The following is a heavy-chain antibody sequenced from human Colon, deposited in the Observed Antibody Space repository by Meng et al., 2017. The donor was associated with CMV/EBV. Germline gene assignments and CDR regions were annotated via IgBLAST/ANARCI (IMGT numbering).Heavy chain of an antibody. CDR2: ITHDGTKK. CDR3: ARASNSSFDP. V-gene: IGHV3-30*04. D-gene: IGHD4-11*01. J-gene: IGHJ5*02. Sequence: GESLKISCAASGFTFSAYPIHWVRQAPGKGLEWVAIITHDGTKKYYAESVKGRCTISRDNSQNTVTVHMNSLRGDDTALYYCARASNSSFDPWGQGTLVTVSS. CDR1: GFTFSAYP.